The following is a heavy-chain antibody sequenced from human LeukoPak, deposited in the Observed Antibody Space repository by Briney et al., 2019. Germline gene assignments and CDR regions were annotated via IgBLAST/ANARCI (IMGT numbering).Heavy chain of an antibody. CDR2: IYTSGST. V-gene: IGHV4-4*07. D-gene: IGHD3-16*01. CDR1: GGSISSYY. Sequence: PSETLSLTCTVSGGSISSYYWSWIRQPAGKGLEWIGRIYTSGSTNYNPSLKSRVTMSVDTSKNQFSLKLSSVTAADTAVYYCARDLADYVWGSSYYFDYWGQGTLVTVSS. J-gene: IGHJ4*02. CDR3: ARDLADYVWGSSYYFDY.